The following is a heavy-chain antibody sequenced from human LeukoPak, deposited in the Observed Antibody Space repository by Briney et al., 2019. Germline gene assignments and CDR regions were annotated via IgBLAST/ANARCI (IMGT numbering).Heavy chain of an antibody. CDR1: GGSFSGYY. V-gene: IGHV4-34*01. Sequence: TASETLSLTCAVYGGSFSGYYWSWIRQPPGKGLEWIGEINHSGSTNYNPSLKSRVTISVDTSKNQFSLKLSSVTAADTAVYYCARQGLWLVNWGQGTLVTVSS. CDR2: INHSGST. J-gene: IGHJ4*02. CDR3: ARQGLWLVN. D-gene: IGHD5-18*01.